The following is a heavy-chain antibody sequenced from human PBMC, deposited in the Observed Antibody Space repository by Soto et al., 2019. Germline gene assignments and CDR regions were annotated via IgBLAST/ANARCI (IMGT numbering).Heavy chain of an antibody. CDR2: LYYSGST. CDR1: GGSISSYY. CDR3: ARYSPPKKSYDSNPGWFDP. J-gene: IGHJ5*02. Sequence: PSETLSLTCTVSGGSISSYYWSWIRQPPGKGLEWIGYLYYSGSTNYNPSLRSRVTMSLDTSRNQFSLSLSSVTAADTAIYFCARYSPPKKSYDSNPGWFDPWGQGTLVTVSS. V-gene: IGHV4-59*01. D-gene: IGHD3-22*01.